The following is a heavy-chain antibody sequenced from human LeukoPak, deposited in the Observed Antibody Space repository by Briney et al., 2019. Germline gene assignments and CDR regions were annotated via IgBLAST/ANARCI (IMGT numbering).Heavy chain of an antibody. CDR2: ISWNSGSI. CDR3: ARRGYGGDNWFDP. V-gene: IGHV3-9*01. CDR1: GFTFDDYA. D-gene: IGHD4-23*01. J-gene: IGHJ5*02. Sequence: SLRLSCAASGFTFDDYAMHWVRQAPGKGLEWVSGISWNSGSIGYADSVKGRFTISRDNAKNSLYLQMNSLRAEDTAVYYCARRGYGGDNWFDPWGQGTLVTVSS.